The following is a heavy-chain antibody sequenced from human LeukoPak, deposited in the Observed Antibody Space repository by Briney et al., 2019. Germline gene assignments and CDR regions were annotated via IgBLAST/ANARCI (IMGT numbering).Heavy chain of an antibody. CDR3: ARDRFDYGGNSGFDY. Sequence: PGGSLRLSCAASGFTFSSYAMHWVRRAPGKGLEWVAVISYDGSNKYYADSVKGRFTISRDNSKNTLYLQMNSLRAEDTAVYYCARDRFDYGGNSGFDYWGQGTLVTVSS. J-gene: IGHJ4*02. D-gene: IGHD4-23*01. CDR1: GFTFSSYA. CDR2: ISYDGSNK. V-gene: IGHV3-30-3*01.